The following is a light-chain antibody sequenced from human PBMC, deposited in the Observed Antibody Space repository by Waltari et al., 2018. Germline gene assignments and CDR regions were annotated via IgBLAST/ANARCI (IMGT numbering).Light chain of an antibody. CDR2: DAN. V-gene: IGKV3-15*01. CDR3: HQYNYWPPAYT. J-gene: IGKJ2*01. CDR1: RNVGSS. Sequence: EVVLTQSPGALSVSPGESATLSCRASRNVGSSLAWYQQTPGQAPRLLVYDANNRDTDVPARFSGSGYGTQFTLTISSLQSEDFGVYYCHQYNYWPPAYTFGQGTKLEIK.